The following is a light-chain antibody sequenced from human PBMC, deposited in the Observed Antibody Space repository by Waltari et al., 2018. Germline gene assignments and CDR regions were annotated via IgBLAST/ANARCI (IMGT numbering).Light chain of an antibody. CDR3: QQSYSAPLH. CDR1: QAISPY. CDR2: SAS. J-gene: IGKJ4*01. V-gene: IGKV1-39*01. Sequence: DTLMTQSPSSLSASVGDTVTITCRATQAISPYVNWYKKTPGMAPNLLIFSASTLHRGVSSRFRGSGSGTDFTLTITDLQPDDFATYYCQQSYSAPLHFGGGTRVDI.